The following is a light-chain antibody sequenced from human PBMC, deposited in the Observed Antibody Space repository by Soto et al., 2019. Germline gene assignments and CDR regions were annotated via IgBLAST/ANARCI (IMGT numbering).Light chain of an antibody. CDR3: QQFNSYPGT. J-gene: IGKJ4*01. CDR2: DAS. V-gene: IGKV1-13*02. Sequence: AIPLTQSPSSLSASVGDRVTITCRASQGISSALAWYQQKPGKAPKLLIYDASSMESGVPSRFSGSGSGTDFTLTISSLEPEDFAAYYCQQFNSYPGTFGGGTKVEIK. CDR1: QGISSA.